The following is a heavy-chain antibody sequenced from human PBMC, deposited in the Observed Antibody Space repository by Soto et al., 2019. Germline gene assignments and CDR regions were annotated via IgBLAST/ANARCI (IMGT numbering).Heavy chain of an antibody. J-gene: IGHJ4*02. CDR1: GFTFSSYA. CDR2: ISYDGSNK. CDR3: ARGSAAGRWDNYFDY. V-gene: IGHV3-30-3*01. Sequence: GGSLRLSCAASGFTFSSYAMHWVRQAPGKGLEWVAVISYDGSNKYYADSVKGRFTISRDNSKNTLYLQMNSLRAEDTAVYYCARGSAAGRWDNYFDYWGQGTLVTVSS. D-gene: IGHD6-13*01.